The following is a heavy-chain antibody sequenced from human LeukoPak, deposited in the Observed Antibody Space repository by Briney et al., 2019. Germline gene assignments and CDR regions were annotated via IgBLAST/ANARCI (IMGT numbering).Heavy chain of an antibody. CDR3: AGGMVEGSGLHEKFDY. CDR2: INHSGST. V-gene: IGHV4-34*01. CDR1: GGSFSGYY. J-gene: IGHJ4*02. D-gene: IGHD5-12*01. Sequence: SETLSLTCAVYGGSFSGYYWSWIRQPPGKGLEWIGEINHSGSTNYNPSLKSRVTISVDTSKNQFSLKLSSVTAADTAVYYCAGGMVEGSGLHEKFDYWGQGTLVTVSS.